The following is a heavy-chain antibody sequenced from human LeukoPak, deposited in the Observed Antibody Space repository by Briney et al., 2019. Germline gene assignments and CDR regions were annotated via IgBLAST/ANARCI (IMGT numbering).Heavy chain of an antibody. D-gene: IGHD3-22*01. CDR3: ARAPYLSSGS. CDR1: GGSFSGYY. Sequence: SETLSLTCAVYGGSFSGYYWSSIRQPPGKGLEWIGEIDHSGSTNYNPYLKSRVTISLDTSKNQFSLKLSSVTAADTAVYYCARAPYLSSGSWGQGILVAVSS. V-gene: IGHV4-34*01. J-gene: IGHJ3*01. CDR2: IDHSGST.